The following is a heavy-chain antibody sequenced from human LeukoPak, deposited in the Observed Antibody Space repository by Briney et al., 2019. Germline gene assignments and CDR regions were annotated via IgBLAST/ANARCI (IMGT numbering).Heavy chain of an antibody. J-gene: IGHJ4*02. CDR3: ARDPAGGAAEFDY. CDR2: INPSGGST. V-gene: IGHV1-46*01. CDR1: GYTFTRYY. D-gene: IGHD6-13*01. Sequence: ASVKVSCKASGYTFTRYYMHWVRQAPGQGLEWMGIINPSGGSTSYAQKFQGRVTMTRDMSTSTVYMELSRLRSDDTAVYYCARDPAGGAAEFDYWGQGTLVTVSS.